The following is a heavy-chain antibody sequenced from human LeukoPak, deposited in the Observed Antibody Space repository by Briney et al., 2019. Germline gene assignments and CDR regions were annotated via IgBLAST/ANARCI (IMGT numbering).Heavy chain of an antibody. J-gene: IGHJ4*02. CDR3: ARDVGY. V-gene: IGHV1-2*02. CDR2: INPNSGDT. Sequence: ASVKGSCKASGYTFTGYYMYWVRQAPGQGLEWMGWINPNSGDTNYAQRFQARVTMTRDTSISTVYMELSRLRSDDTAVYHCARDVGYWGQGTLVTVSS. CDR1: GYTFTGYY.